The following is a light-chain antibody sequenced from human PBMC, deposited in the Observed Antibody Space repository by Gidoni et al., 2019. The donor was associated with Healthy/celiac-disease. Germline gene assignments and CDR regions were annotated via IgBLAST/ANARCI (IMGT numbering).Light chain of an antibody. CDR2: AAS. CDR1: QSISSY. V-gene: IGKV1-39*01. J-gene: IGKJ1*01. CDR3: QQSYSTPWT. Sequence: DIQMTESPSSLSESVGDSVTIPCRASQSISSYLNWYQQKPGKAPTLLIYAASSLQSGVPSSFSGSGSGTDFTLTISSLQPEDFATYYCQQSYSTPWTFGQGTKVEIK.